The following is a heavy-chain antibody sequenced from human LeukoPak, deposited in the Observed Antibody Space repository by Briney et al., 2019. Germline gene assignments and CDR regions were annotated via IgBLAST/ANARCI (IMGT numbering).Heavy chain of an antibody. D-gene: IGHD1-26*01. CDR1: GFTFSSYS. CDR2: ISSSSSYI. V-gene: IGHV3-21*01. J-gene: IGHJ3*02. CDR3: AESRRIVGAYDAFDI. Sequence: PGGSLRLSCAASGFTFSSYSMNWVRQAPGKGLEWVSSISSSSSYIYYADSVKGRFTISRDNAKNSLCLQMNSLRAEDTAVYYCAESRRIVGAYDAFDIWGQGTMVTVSS.